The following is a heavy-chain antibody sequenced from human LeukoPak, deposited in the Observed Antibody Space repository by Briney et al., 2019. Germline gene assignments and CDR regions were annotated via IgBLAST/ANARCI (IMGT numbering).Heavy chain of an antibody. V-gene: IGHV3-7*01. CDR3: ARGPAERITIFGVVHNFDS. Sequence: GGSLRLSCAASGFTFSSYWMTWVRQAPGKGLEWVANIKQDGSEKYYVDSVKGRFTISRDNAKNTLYLQMNSLRAEDTAVYYCARGPAERITIFGVVHNFDSWGQGTLVTVSS. CDR1: GFTFSSYW. D-gene: IGHD3-3*01. CDR2: IKQDGSEK. J-gene: IGHJ5*01.